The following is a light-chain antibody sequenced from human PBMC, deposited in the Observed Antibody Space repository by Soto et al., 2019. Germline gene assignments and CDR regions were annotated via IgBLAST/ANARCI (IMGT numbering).Light chain of an antibody. Sequence: QSALTQPASVSGSPGQSITVSCTGTSSDVGGYDYVSWYQQHPGNATKLLISDVTNRPSGVSNRFSGSKSGNTASLTISGLQTEDEADYYCSSYTSSSTYVFGTGTKLTVL. V-gene: IGLV2-14*01. CDR2: DVT. CDR3: SSYTSSSTYV. J-gene: IGLJ1*01. CDR1: SSDVGGYDY.